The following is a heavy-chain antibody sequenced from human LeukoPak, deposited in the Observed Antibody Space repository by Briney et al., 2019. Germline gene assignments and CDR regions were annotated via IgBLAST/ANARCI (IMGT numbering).Heavy chain of an antibody. CDR3: ARDSHYYDSSGYLDY. D-gene: IGHD3-22*01. CDR2: INPSGGST. Sequence: ASVKVSCKASGYTFTSYYMHWVRQAPGQGLEWMGLINPSGGSTSYAQKFQGRVTMTRDTSTSTVYMELSSLRSEDTAVYYCARDSHYYDSSGYLDYWGQGTLVTVSS. V-gene: IGHV1-46*01. J-gene: IGHJ4*02. CDR1: GYTFTSYY.